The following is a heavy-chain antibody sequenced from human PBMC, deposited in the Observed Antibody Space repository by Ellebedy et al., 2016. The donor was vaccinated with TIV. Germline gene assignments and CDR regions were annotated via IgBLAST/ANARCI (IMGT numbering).Heavy chain of an antibody. CDR3: ARSGITMVRGVLSAFDI. Sequence: GESLKISCAASGFTFSSYGMHWVRQAPGKGLEWVAVIWYDGSNKYYADSVKGRLTISRDNSKNTLYLQMNSLRAEDTAVYYCARSGITMVRGVLSAFDIWGQGTMVTVSS. CDR1: GFTFSSYG. D-gene: IGHD3-10*01. J-gene: IGHJ3*02. V-gene: IGHV3-33*01. CDR2: IWYDGSNK.